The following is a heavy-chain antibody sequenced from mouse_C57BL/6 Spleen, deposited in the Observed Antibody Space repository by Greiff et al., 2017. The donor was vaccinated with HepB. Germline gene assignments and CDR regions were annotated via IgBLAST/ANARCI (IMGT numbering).Heavy chain of an antibody. CDR3: ARGKGGAMDY. CDR1: GYTFTSYW. V-gene: IGHV1-52*01. Sequence: VKLQQPGAELVRPGSSVKLSCKASGYTFTSYWMHWVKQRPIQGLEWIGNIDPSDSETHYNQKFKDKATLTVDKSSSTAYMQLSSLTSEDSAVYYCARGKGGAMDYWGQGTSVTVSS. J-gene: IGHJ4*01. CDR2: IDPSDSET.